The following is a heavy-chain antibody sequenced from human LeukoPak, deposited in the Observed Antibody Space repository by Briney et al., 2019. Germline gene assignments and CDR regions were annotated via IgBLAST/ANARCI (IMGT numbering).Heavy chain of an antibody. Sequence: PGGSLRLSCAASGFTFSGFWMHWVRQAPGKGLVWVSRINNEGIITSYADAVKGRFTISRDNAKNRLYLEMNSLRAEDAAVYYCARVKSYWGDFDSWGQGTLVTVSS. CDR2: INNEGIIT. CDR3: ARVKSYWGDFDS. D-gene: IGHD3-10*01. V-gene: IGHV3-74*01. J-gene: IGHJ4*02. CDR1: GFTFSGFW.